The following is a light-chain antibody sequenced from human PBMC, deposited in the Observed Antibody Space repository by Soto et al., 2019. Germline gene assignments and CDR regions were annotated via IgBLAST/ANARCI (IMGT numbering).Light chain of an antibody. Sequence: EIVLTQSPGTLSLSPGQRATLSCRASQSVRNNYLTWYQQKPGQAPRLLIYGASIRATGIPDRFSGSGSGTDVTLTISRLEPEDFAVYYCQQYDNSFRTFGQGTKVEIK. CDR3: QQYDNSFRT. V-gene: IGKV3-20*01. CDR2: GAS. CDR1: QSVRNNY. J-gene: IGKJ1*01.